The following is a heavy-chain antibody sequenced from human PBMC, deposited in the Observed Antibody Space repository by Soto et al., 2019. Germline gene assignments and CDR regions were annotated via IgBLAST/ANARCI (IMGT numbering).Heavy chain of an antibody. CDR2: INAGNGNT. J-gene: IGHJ4*02. D-gene: IGHD6-13*01. Sequence: GASVKVSCKASGYTFTSYAMHWVRQAPGQRLEWMGWINAGNGNTKYSQKFQGRVTITRDTSASTAYMELSSLRSEDTAVYYCARSSSSWYPPFPYWGQGTLVTVSS. V-gene: IGHV1-3*01. CDR1: GYTFTSYA. CDR3: ARSSSSWYPPFPY.